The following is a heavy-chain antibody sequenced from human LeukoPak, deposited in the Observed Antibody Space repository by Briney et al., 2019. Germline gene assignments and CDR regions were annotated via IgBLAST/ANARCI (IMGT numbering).Heavy chain of an antibody. Sequence: PSETLSLTCAVYGGSFSGYYWSWVRQPPGKGLEWIGEINHSGSTNYNPSLKSRVTISVDASKNQFSLKLSSVTAADTAVYYCARRHSDSSGYWYFDYWGQGTLVTVST. J-gene: IGHJ4*02. CDR3: ARRHSDSSGYWYFDY. V-gene: IGHV4-34*01. CDR2: INHSGST. CDR1: GGSFSGYY. D-gene: IGHD3-22*01.